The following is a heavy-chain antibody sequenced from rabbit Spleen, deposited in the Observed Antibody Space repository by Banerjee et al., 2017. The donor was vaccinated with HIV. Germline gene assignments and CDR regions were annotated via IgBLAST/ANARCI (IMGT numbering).Heavy chain of an antibody. CDR1: GVSISTSNY. J-gene: IGHJ6*01. CDR3: ARDSGSSFSSYGMDL. CDR2: VDTGSSGFT. Sequence: QSLEESGGDLVKPGASLTLTCTASGVSISTSNYMCWVRQAPGKGLEWIACVDTGSSGFTYFASWAKGRFTISKTSSTTVALQMTSLTAADTATYFCARDSGSSFSSYGMDLWGPGTLVTVS. D-gene: IGHD8-1*01. V-gene: IGHV1S40*01.